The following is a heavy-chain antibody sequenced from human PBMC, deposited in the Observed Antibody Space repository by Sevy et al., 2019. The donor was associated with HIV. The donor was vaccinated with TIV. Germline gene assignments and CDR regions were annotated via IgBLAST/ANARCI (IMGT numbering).Heavy chain of an antibody. J-gene: IGHJ3*01. D-gene: IGHD6-13*01. CDR2: INSVRSDT. V-gene: IGHV3-74*01. CDR3: ARDSSARSDSGLSSSWDFAFDL. CDR1: GFTFSSYW. Sequence: GSLRLSCAASGFTFSSYWMHWVRQAPGKGLVWVSRINSVRSDTHYADSVKGRFTISRDNAEKTLYLQMNSLRAEDTALHFYARDSSARSDSGLSSSWDFAFDLWGQGTMVTVSS.